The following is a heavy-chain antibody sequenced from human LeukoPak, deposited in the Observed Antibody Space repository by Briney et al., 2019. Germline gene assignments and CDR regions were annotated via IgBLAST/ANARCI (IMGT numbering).Heavy chain of an antibody. J-gene: IGHJ3*02. D-gene: IGHD4-17*01. CDR1: GYTFTSYG. CDR2: ISAYNGNT. V-gene: IGHV1-18*01. CDR3: ATDYGDSVDYDAFDI. Sequence: ASVKVSCKASGYTFTSYGISWVRQAPGQGLEWMGWISAYNGNTNYAQKLQGRVTMTTDTSTSTAYMELSSLRSEDTAVYYCATDYGDSVDYDAFDIWGQGTMVTVSS.